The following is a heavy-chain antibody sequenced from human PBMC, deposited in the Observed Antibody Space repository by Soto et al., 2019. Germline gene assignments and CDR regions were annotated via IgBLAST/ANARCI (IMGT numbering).Heavy chain of an antibody. CDR2: ISSSSSYI. CDR3: ARDRDSGYDPYFAY. CDR1: GFTFSSDI. V-gene: IGHV3-21*01. Sequence: PGGSLRLSCAASGFTFSSDIRNWVRQAPGKGLEWVSSISSSSSYIYYADSVKGRFTISRDNAKNSLYLQMNSLRAEDTAVYYCARDRDSGYDPYFAYWGQGT. J-gene: IGHJ4*02. D-gene: IGHD5-12*01.